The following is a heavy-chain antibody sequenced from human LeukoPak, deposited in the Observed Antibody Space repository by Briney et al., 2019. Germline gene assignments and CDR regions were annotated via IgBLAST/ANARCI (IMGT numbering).Heavy chain of an antibody. CDR2: INPNSVGT. J-gene: IGHJ4*02. D-gene: IGHD3-22*01. CDR1: GYTFTGYY. V-gene: IGHV1-2*06. CDR3: ARGREYYDSSGYQDY. Sequence: ASVKVSCKASGYTFTGYYMHWVRQAPGQGLEWMGRINPNSVGTNYAQKFQGRVTMTRDTSISTAYMELSRLRSDDTAVYCCARGREYYDSSGYQDYWGQGTLVTVSS.